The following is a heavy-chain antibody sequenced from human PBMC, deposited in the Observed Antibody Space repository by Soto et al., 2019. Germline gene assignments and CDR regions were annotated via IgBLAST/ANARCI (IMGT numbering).Heavy chain of an antibody. CDR1: RYTFTRYS. J-gene: IGHJ6*01. CDR3: AISSTVHYGMDV. D-gene: IGHD2-2*01. V-gene: IGHV1-46*01. CDR2: INPSGGST. Sequence: ASVKGSCKASRYTFTRYSMHWVRHAPGQGLEWMGIINPSGGSTSYAQKFQGRVTMTRDTSTSTVYMELSSLRSEDTAVYYCAISSTVHYGMDVWGQGTTVTVS.